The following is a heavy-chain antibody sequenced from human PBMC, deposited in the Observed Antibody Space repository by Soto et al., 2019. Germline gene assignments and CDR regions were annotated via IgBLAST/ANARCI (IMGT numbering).Heavy chain of an antibody. V-gene: IGHV1-18*01. CDR3: ARRGVYYGSGKYMDV. Sequence: ASVKVSCKASGYTFTSYGISWVRQAPGQGLEWMGWISAYNGNTNYAQKLQGRVTMTTDTSTSTAYMELRSLRSDDTAVYYCARRGVYYGSGKYMDVWGKGTTVTVSS. J-gene: IGHJ6*03. D-gene: IGHD3-10*01. CDR2: ISAYNGNT. CDR1: GYTFTSYG.